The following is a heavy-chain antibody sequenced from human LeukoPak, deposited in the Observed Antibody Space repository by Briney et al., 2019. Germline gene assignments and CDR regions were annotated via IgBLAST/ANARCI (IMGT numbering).Heavy chain of an antibody. CDR1: GYKFTSYW. Sequence: GESLKISCKASGYKFTSYWIAWVRQMPGHGLEWMGSCYPIDSDKTYSPSFQGQVTMSADRSINTAYLQWSSLKASDTAMYYCVRQKIVPGTSQLRTFDAWGQGTLVSVSS. V-gene: IGHV5-51*01. CDR2: CYPIDSDK. J-gene: IGHJ4*02. CDR3: VRQKIVPGTSQLRTFDA. D-gene: IGHD2/OR15-2a*01.